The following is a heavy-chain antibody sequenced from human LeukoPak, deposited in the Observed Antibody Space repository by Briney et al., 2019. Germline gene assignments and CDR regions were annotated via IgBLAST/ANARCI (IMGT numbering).Heavy chain of an antibody. CDR1: GYTFTSYG. V-gene: IGHV1-18*01. Sequence: ASVKVSCKASGYTFTSYGISWVRQAPGQGLEWMGWISAYNGNTNYAQKLQGRVTMTRDTSTSTVYMELSSLRSEDTAVYYCARATPHYFDSSGYSWDYWGQETLVTVSS. CDR3: ARATPHYFDSSGYSWDY. J-gene: IGHJ4*02. D-gene: IGHD3-22*01. CDR2: ISAYNGNT.